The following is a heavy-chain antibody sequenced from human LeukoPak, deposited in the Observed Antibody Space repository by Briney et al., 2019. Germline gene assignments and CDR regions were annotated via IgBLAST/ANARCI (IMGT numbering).Heavy chain of an antibody. CDR3: ARGGEQQLVPGLATNNWFDP. Sequence: GGSLRLSCAASGFTFSDYAMRWVRQAPGKGLEWVALISYDGTNKYYADSVKGRFTISRDNAKNSLYLQMNSLRAEDTAVSYCARGGEQQLVPGLATNNWFDPWGQGTLVTVSS. D-gene: IGHD6-13*01. CDR2: ISYDGTNK. V-gene: IGHV3-30-3*01. J-gene: IGHJ5*02. CDR1: GFTFSDYA.